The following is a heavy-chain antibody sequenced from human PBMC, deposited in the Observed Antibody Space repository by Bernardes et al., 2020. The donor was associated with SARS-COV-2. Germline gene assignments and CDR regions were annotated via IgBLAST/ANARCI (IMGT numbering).Heavy chain of an antibody. CDR2: IYYTGST. CDR1: GDSIRSGDYH. J-gene: IGHJ4*02. V-gene: IGHV4-30-4*01. D-gene: IGHD4-17*01. Sequence: SETLSLTCTVSGDSIRSGDYHWSWIRQPPGKGPEWIGYIYYTGSTYYNPSLKSRVTISVDTSNNQFSLKLSSVTAADTAVYFCARYGDYGGYWGQGTLVTVSS. CDR3: ARYGDYGGY.